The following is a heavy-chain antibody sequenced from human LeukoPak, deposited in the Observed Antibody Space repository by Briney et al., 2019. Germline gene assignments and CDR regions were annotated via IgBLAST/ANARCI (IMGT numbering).Heavy chain of an antibody. CDR1: GGSISSYY. Sequence: PSETLSLTCTVSGGSISSYYWSWIRQPPGKGLEWIGYIYYNGHTDYNPSLKSRVTISVHTSKNQFSLKLSSVTAADTAVYYCARDRHWTNDWVFDYWGQGTLVTVSS. J-gene: IGHJ4*02. CDR2: IYYNGHT. CDR3: ARDRHWTNDWVFDY. V-gene: IGHV4-59*12. D-gene: IGHD1/OR15-1a*01.